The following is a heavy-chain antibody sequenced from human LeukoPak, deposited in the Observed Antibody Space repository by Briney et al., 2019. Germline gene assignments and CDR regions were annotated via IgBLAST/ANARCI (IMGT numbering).Heavy chain of an antibody. J-gene: IGHJ4*02. CDR1: GYAFTGYD. CDR2: MNPNTGDT. CDR3: TRGSLSGSSRDY. D-gene: IGHD1-26*01. Sequence: ASVKVSCKASGYAFTGYDINWVRQATGQGLEWMGWMNPNTGDTGYAQNFQGRLTMTRNTSIDTAYMELNGLRSEDTAIYYCTRGSLSGSSRDYWGQGTLVTVSS. V-gene: IGHV1-8*01.